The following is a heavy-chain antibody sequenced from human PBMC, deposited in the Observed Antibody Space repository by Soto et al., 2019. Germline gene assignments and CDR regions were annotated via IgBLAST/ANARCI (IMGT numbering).Heavy chain of an antibody. V-gene: IGHV3-23*01. Sequence: GGSLRLSCAASGFTFSSYAMNWVRQAPGKGLEWVSAISGSGGNTFYADSVKGRFTISRDNSKNTLFLQTHSLRAEDTAIYYCAMLNSGSYSYHGMDVWGQGTTVTVSS. CDR3: AMLNSGSYSYHGMDV. D-gene: IGHD1-26*01. CDR1: GFTFSSYA. CDR2: ISGSGGNT. J-gene: IGHJ6*02.